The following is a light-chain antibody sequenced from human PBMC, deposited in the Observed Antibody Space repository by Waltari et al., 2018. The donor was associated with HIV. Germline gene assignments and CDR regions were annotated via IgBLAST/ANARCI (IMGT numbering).Light chain of an antibody. CDR3: YSPDSSGNHRV. Sequence: SYELTQPPSVSVSPGQTARITCSGDALPKKYAYWYQQKSGQAPVLVIYEDRKRPSGIPDGFSGSRSGTMATLTISGAQVVDVADCYCYSPDSSGNHRVFGGGTTLAVL. CDR2: EDR. CDR1: ALPKKY. V-gene: IGLV3-10*01. J-gene: IGLJ3*02.